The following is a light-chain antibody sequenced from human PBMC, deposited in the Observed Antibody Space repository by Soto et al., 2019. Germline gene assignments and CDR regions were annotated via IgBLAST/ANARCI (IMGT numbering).Light chain of an antibody. CDR3: SSYTSTSSYV. CDR1: SSDVGGYNS. CDR2: EVS. J-gene: IGLJ1*01. Sequence: QSVLTQPASVSGSPGQSITVSCTGTSSDVGGYNSVSWYQQHPGKPPKLIIYEVSNRPSGVSDRFSGSKSGNTASLTISGLQAEDEADYYCSSYTSTSSYVLANGTKLT. V-gene: IGLV2-14*03.